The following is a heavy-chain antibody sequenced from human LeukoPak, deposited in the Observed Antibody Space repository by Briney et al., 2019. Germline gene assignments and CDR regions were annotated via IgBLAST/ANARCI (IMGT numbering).Heavy chain of an antibody. CDR2: IKQDGSEK. J-gene: IGHJ4*02. V-gene: IGHV3-7*03. CDR3: AARSSGNPYF. CDR1: GLTLSNYW. Sequence: GGSLRLSCTASGLTLSNYWMIWVRQAPGKGLQWVAKIKQDGSEKYYVDSVKGRFTISRDNAENSLYLQMNGLRVEDTAVYYCAARSSGNPYFWGQGTLVTVSS. D-gene: IGHD1-26*01.